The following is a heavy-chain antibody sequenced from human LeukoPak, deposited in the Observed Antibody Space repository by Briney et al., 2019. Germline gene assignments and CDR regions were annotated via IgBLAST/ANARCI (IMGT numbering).Heavy chain of an antibody. Sequence: SETLSLTWTVSGGSVTSYGYYWGWIRQPPGKGLEWIGSISYGGTTYFNPSLQSRVTISVDTSKNQFSLNLGSVTAADTALYYCARHGHGAKFDYWGQGTLVTVSS. J-gene: IGHJ4*02. CDR3: ARHGHGAKFDY. CDR2: ISYGGTT. CDR1: GGSVTSYGYY. V-gene: IGHV4-39*01. D-gene: IGHD4-17*01.